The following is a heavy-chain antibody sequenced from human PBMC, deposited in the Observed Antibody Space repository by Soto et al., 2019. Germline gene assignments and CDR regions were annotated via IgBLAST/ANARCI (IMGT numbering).Heavy chain of an antibody. Sequence: GGSLRLSCAASGFTFDDYAMHWVRQAPGKGLEWVSGISWNSGSIGYADSVKGRFTISRDNAKNSLYLQMNSLRAEDTALYYCDKDRADTATNAYYYYGMDVWGQGTTVTVSS. V-gene: IGHV3-9*01. CDR3: DKDRADTATNAYYYYGMDV. CDR2: ISWNSGSI. J-gene: IGHJ6*02. CDR1: GFTFDDYA. D-gene: IGHD2-8*01.